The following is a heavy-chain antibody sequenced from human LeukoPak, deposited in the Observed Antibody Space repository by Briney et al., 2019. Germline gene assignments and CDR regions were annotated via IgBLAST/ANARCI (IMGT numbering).Heavy chain of an antibody. J-gene: IGHJ6*02. Sequence: ASVKVSCKASGNTFTSDYIHWVRQAPGQGLEWMGVISSSGDRTTYAQKFQGRVTLIRDTSTSTVNMELSSLRSEDTAIYYCARPGRVPLGILSGIHPSRGEKFSYHAMDVWGQGTTVTVSS. CDR3: ARPGRVPLGILSGIHPSRGEKFSYHAMDV. CDR2: ISSSGDRT. D-gene: IGHD1-26*01. CDR1: GNTFTSDY. V-gene: IGHV1-46*01.